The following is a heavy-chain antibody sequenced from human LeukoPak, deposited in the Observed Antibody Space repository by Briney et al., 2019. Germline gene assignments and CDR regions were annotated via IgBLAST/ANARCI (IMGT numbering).Heavy chain of an antibody. Sequence: ASVKVSCKASGYTFTSYYMHWVRQAPGQGLEWMGIINPSGGSTSYAQKFQGRVTITRNTSISTAYMELSSLRSEDTAVYYCARGQVVRGVTIDYWGQGTLVTVSS. CDR2: INPSGGST. CDR3: ARGQVVRGVTIDY. V-gene: IGHV1-46*01. CDR1: GYTFTSYY. J-gene: IGHJ4*02. D-gene: IGHD3-10*01.